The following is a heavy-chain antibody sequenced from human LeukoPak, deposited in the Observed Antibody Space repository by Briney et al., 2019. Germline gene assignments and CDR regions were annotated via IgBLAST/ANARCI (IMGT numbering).Heavy chain of an antibody. J-gene: IGHJ4*02. CDR1: GFTFSSYA. CDR2: ISYDGSNK. Sequence: PGGSLRLSCAASGFTFSSYAMHWVRQAPGKGLEWVAVISYDGSNKYYADSVKGRFTISRDNSKNTLYLLMNSLRAEDTAVYYCARATLIYYYGSGSYDYWGQGTLVTVSS. D-gene: IGHD3-10*01. CDR3: ARATLIYYYGSGSYDY. V-gene: IGHV3-30*04.